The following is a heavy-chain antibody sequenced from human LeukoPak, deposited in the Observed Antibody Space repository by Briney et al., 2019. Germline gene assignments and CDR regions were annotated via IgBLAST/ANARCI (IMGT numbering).Heavy chain of an antibody. V-gene: IGHV4-59*05. D-gene: IGHD3-10*01. J-gene: IGHJ4*02. CDR2: IYYSGTT. CDR3: AKHYMGSSYNHGLDC. CDR1: GFTFSSYSMN. Sequence: GSLRLSCAASGFTFSSYSMNWVRQAPGKGLEWIGSIYYSGTTYYNPSLKSRVTISVDTSKNQFSLKLSSVTDADTALYYCAKHYMGSSYNHGLDCWGQGTLVTVSS.